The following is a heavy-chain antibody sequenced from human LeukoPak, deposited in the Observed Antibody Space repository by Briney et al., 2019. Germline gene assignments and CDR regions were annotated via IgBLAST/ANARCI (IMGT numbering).Heavy chain of an antibody. D-gene: IGHD1-14*01. J-gene: IGHJ6*03. Sequence: PGGSLRLSCAASGFTFDDYGMSWVRQAPGKGLEWVSGINWNGGSTGYADSVKGRFTISRDSAKNSLYLQMNSLRAEDTALYYCARVNPGYYYMDVWGKGTTVTVSS. CDR2: INWNGGST. CDR3: ARVNPGYYYMDV. V-gene: IGHV3-20*04. CDR1: GFTFDDYG.